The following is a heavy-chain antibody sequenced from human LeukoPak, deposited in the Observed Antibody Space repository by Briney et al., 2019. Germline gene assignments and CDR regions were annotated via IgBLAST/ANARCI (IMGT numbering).Heavy chain of an antibody. J-gene: IGHJ4*02. V-gene: IGHV1-18*01. CDR1: GYTFTSYS. Sequence: ASVKVSCEASGYTFTSYSFSWVRQAPGQGLEWMGWISGYNGNTNYAQKLQGRVTMTTDTSTSTAYMELRSLRSDDTAVYYCARDLKRGYSSGRYSWGTGSSNDYWGQGTLVTVSS. D-gene: IGHD6-19*01. CDR3: ARDLKRGYSSGRYSWGTGSSNDY. CDR2: ISGYNGNT.